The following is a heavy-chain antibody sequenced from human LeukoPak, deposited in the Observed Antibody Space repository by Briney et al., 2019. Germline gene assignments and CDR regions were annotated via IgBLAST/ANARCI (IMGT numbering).Heavy chain of an antibody. CDR2: INPNSGGT. J-gene: IGHJ4*02. CDR1: GYTFTGYY. CDR3: ARTPLDSSGYYRGYYFDY. V-gene: IGHV1-2*02. D-gene: IGHD3-22*01. Sequence: ASVKVSCKASGYTFTGYYMHWVRQAPGQGLEWMGWINPNSGGTNYAQKLQGRVTMTTDTSTSTAYMELRSLRSDDTAVYYCARTPLDSSGYYRGYYFDYWGQGTLVTVSS.